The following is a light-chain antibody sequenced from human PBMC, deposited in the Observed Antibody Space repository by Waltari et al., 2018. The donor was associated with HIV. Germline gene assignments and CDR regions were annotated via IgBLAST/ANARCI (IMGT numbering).Light chain of an antibody. Sequence: QSALTQPASVSGSHGQSITIPCTGSNSDVGGYNYVSWSQHHPGEAPKLLIFDVSNRPSGVSSRFSGSKSGNTATLTISGLQADDEAIYYCSSFTGSSTLVVFGGGTRLTVL. V-gene: IGLV2-14*03. CDR2: DVS. CDR1: NSDVGGYNY. J-gene: IGLJ2*01. CDR3: SSFTGSSTLVV.